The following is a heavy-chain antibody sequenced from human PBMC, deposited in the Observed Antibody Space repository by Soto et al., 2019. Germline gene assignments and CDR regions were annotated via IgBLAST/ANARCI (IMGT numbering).Heavy chain of an antibody. CDR3: ARESVEKPSDN. Sequence: QVQLVQSGAEVKKPGASVKVSCKASGYTFKSYGISWVRQAPGQGLEWMGWISAYNGNTKYAQKLQGRVTMTTDTATSTAYMELRILRSDDTAAYCCARESVEKPSDNWGQGPLVTVSS. V-gene: IGHV1-18*01. J-gene: IGHJ4*02. CDR1: GYTFKSYG. D-gene: IGHD3-3*01. CDR2: ISAYNGNT.